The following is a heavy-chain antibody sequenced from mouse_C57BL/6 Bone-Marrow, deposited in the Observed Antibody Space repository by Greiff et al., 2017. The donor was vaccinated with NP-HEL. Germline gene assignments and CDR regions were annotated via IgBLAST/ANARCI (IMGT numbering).Heavy chain of an antibody. J-gene: IGHJ4*01. CDR2: IWSGGST. D-gene: IGHD1-1*01. CDR3: ARFYYYGSSYVFYAMDY. V-gene: IGHV2-2*01. CDR1: GFSLTSYG. Sequence: QVQLKLSGPGLVQPSQSLSITCTVSGFSLTSYGVHWVRQSPGKGLEWLGVIWSGGSTDYNAAFISRLSISKDNSKSQVFFKMNSLQADDTAIYYCARFYYYGSSYVFYAMDYWGQGTSVTVSS.